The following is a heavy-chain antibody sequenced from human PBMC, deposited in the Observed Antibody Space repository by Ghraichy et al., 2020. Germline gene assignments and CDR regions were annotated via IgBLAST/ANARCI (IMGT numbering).Heavy chain of an antibody. CDR3: AGKNYGDYRDVSFDY. V-gene: IGHV4-59*01. CDR2: IYYSGST. J-gene: IGHJ4*02. Sequence: SETLSLTCTVSGGSISSYYWSWIRQPPGKGLEWIGYIYYSGSTNYNPSLKSRVTISVDTSKNQFSLKLSSVTAADTAVYYCAGKNYGDYRDVSFDYWGQGTLVTVSS. CDR1: GGSISSYY. D-gene: IGHD4-17*01.